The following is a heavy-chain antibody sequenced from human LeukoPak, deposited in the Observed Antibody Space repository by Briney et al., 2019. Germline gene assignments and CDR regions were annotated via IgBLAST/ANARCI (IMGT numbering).Heavy chain of an antibody. V-gene: IGHV3-11*06. J-gene: IGHJ4*02. CDR1: GFIFGDYS. D-gene: IGHD5-24*01. CDR3: ARDHNFAFDN. CDR2: IGIDSGNT. Sequence: GGSLRLSCAASGFIFGDYSMNWVRQPPGKELEWISYIGIDSGNTKYADSVKGRFTISADSAKSSLFLHMNSLRVEDTAVYYCARDHNFAFDNWGQGTLVTVSS.